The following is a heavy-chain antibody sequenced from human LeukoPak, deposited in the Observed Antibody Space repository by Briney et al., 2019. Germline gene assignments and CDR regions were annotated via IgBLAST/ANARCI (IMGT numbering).Heavy chain of an antibody. V-gene: IGHV1-69*05. D-gene: IGHD5-18*01. CDR2: IIPIFGTA. CDR1: GGTFSSYA. CDR3: ARDAPDTAMPHDAFDI. J-gene: IGHJ3*02. Sequence: SVMVSCKASGGTFSSYASSWVRQAPGQGLEWMGGIIPIFGTANYAQKFQGRVTITTDESTSTAYKELSSLRSEDTAVYYCARDAPDTAMPHDAFDIWGQGTMVTVSS.